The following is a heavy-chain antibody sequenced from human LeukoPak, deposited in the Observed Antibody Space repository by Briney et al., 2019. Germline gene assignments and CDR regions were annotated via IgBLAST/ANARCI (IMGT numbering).Heavy chain of an antibody. CDR1: GFTFRTYD. V-gene: IGHV3-48*03. CDR2: VSSSGSAI. Sequence: GGSLRLSCVGSGFTFRTYDMNWVRQAPGEGREWVSYVSSSGSAIYYTHTVKDRGTVSRDNANTSLYLDLKSLRAEDTAVYYCARGPFVLIAAAANDAFDIWGQGTMVTVSS. J-gene: IGHJ3*02. D-gene: IGHD6-13*01. CDR3: ARGPFVLIAAAANDAFDI.